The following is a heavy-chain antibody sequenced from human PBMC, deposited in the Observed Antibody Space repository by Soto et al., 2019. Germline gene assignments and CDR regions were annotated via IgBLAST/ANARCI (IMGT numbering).Heavy chain of an antibody. CDR2: ISYDGSNK. Sequence: QVQLVESGGGVVQPGRSLRLSCAASGFTFSSYAMHWVRQAPGKGLEWVAVISYDGSNKYYADSVKGRFTISRDNSKNTLYLQMNSLRAEDTAVYYCARGPPFAGYDSSGAVMDVWGQGTTVTVSS. J-gene: IGHJ6*02. D-gene: IGHD3-22*01. V-gene: IGHV3-30-3*01. CDR1: GFTFSSYA. CDR3: ARGPPFAGYDSSGAVMDV.